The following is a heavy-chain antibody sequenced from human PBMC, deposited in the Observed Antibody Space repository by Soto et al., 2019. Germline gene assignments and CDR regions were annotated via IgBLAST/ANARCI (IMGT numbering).Heavy chain of an antibody. D-gene: IGHD3-9*01. CDR1: GYTFTSYG. CDR2: ISAYNGNT. V-gene: IGHV1-18*01. J-gene: IGHJ5*02. CDR3: ARTTYYDILTGYPGGWFDP. Sequence: GASVKVSCKASGYTFTSYGISWVRQAPGQGLEWMGWISAYNGNTNYAQKLQGRVTMTTDTYTSTAYMELRSLRSDDTAVYYCARTTYYDILTGYPGGWFDPWGQGTLVTVSS.